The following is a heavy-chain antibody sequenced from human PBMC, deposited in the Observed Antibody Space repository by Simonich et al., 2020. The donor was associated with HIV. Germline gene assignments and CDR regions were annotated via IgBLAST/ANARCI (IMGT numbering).Heavy chain of an antibody. CDR2: FDLEEGET. CDR3: ATETGNFDY. J-gene: IGHJ4*02. D-gene: IGHD7-27*01. Sequence: QVQLVQSGAEVKKPGASVKVSCKVSGYTLPELSMHWVRQAPGKGLERVGSFDLEEGETINVQKFQGRVSMTEDPSTDTAYMELSSLRFEDTAVYYCATETGNFDYWGQGTLVTVSS. V-gene: IGHV1-24*01. CDR1: GYTLPELS.